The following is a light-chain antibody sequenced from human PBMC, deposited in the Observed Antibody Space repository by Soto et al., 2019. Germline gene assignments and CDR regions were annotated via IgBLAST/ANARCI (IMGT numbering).Light chain of an antibody. Sequence: EIVFTQAPATLSSSPGETATLSCRASQYVGTRLAWYQHKPGQAPRLLIYYTSNRATGIPARFSGSGSGTDFTLTINSLAPEDFAIYYCHQRQRWPRPFGQGT. CDR2: YTS. CDR1: QYVGTR. J-gene: IGKJ1*01. CDR3: HQRQRWPRP. V-gene: IGKV3-11*01.